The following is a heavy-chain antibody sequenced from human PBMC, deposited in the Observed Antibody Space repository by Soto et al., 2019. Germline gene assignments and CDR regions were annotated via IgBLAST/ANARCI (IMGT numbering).Heavy chain of an antibody. Sequence: SVKVSCKASGGTFSSYAISWVRQAPGQGLEWMGGIIPIFGTANYAQKFQGRVTITADESTSTAYMELSSLRSEDTAVYYCARDKSVLTGYYNFDYWGQGTLVTVSS. CDR2: IIPIFGTA. CDR3: ARDKSVLTGYYNFDY. CDR1: GGTFSSYA. J-gene: IGHJ4*02. V-gene: IGHV1-69*13. D-gene: IGHD3-9*01.